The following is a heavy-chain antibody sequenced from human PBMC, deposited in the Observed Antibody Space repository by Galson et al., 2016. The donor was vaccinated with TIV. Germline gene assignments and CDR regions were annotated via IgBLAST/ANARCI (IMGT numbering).Heavy chain of an antibody. D-gene: IGHD4-17*01. CDR2: ISTYNGNT. V-gene: IGHV1-18*01. Sequence: SVKVSCKASGYTFSSYGISWVRQAPGQGLEWMGWISTYNGNTNYAQKFRGRVTMTIDTATNTVYMELRRLRSDDTAVYYCARERAHGDYVQYIWGQGTLVTVSS. J-gene: IGHJ4*02. CDR1: GYTFSSYG. CDR3: ARERAHGDYVQYI.